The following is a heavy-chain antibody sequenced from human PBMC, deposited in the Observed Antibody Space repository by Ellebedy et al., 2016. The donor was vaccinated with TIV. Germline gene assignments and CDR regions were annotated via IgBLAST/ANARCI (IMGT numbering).Heavy chain of an antibody. J-gene: IGHJ4*02. CDR1: GGSISNYY. Sequence: SETLSLXCTVSGGSISNYYWSWIRQPPGKGLEWIGYIYYTGGTNYNPSLKSRVTISVDTSKNQFSLRLTSVTAADTAVYYCARGPGRNFGDYWGPGTLVTVSS. V-gene: IGHV4-59*01. CDR3: ARGPGRNFGDY. D-gene: IGHD1-14*01. CDR2: IYYTGGT.